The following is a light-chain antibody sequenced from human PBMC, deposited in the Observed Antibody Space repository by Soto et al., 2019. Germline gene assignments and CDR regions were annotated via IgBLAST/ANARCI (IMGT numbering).Light chain of an antibody. CDR3: QRYNSALGGT. CDR1: QDIINN. Sequence: DIQMTQSPSSLSASVRDRVTITCRASQDIINNLAWYQQKPGKVPKLPIYAASTLQSGVPSRFGGSGSGTDFTLTISSLQPEDVATYYCQRYNSALGGTFGQGTKVEIK. J-gene: IGKJ1*01. V-gene: IGKV1-27*01. CDR2: AAS.